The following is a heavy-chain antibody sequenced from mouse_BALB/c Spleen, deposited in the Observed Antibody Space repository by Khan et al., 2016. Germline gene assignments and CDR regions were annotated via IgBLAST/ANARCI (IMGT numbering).Heavy chain of an antibody. CDR3: ARSGYGNLYYFDY. D-gene: IGHD2-1*01. V-gene: IGHV1-82*01. CDR2: IYPGDGDT. Sequence: QVQLQQSGPELVKPGASVKISCIASGYAFSSSWMNWVKQRPGQGLEWIGRIYPGDGDTNYNGKFKVKATLTADKSSSTAYMQLSSLTSVDSAVYCCARSGYGNLYYFDYWGQGTTLTVSS. CDR1: GYAFSSSW. J-gene: IGHJ2*01.